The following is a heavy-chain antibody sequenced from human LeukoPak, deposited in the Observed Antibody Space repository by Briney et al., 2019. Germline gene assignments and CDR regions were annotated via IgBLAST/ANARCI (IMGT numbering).Heavy chain of an antibody. CDR1: GGTFSSYT. Sequence: GASVKVSCKASGGTFSSYTISWVRQAPGQGLKWMGRIIPILGIANHAQKFQGRVTITADKSTSTAYMELSSLRSEDTAVYYCARARAYYYDSSGCHAHAFDIWGQGTMVTVSS. D-gene: IGHD3-22*01. J-gene: IGHJ3*02. V-gene: IGHV1-69*02. CDR2: IIPILGIA. CDR3: ARARAYYYDSSGCHAHAFDI.